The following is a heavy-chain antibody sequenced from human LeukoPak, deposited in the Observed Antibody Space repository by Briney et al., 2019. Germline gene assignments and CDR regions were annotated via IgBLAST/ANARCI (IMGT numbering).Heavy chain of an antibody. V-gene: IGHV1-2*02. CDR3: ASLMIAVAVRNSDAFDI. D-gene: IGHD6-19*01. CDR1: GYTFTGYY. J-gene: IGHJ3*02. CDR2: INPNSGGT. Sequence: ASVKVSCTASGYTFTGYYMHWVRQAPGQGLEWMGWINPNSGGTNYAQKFQGRVTMTRGTSISTAYMELSRLRSDDTAVYYCASLMIAVAVRNSDAFDIWGQGTMVTVSS.